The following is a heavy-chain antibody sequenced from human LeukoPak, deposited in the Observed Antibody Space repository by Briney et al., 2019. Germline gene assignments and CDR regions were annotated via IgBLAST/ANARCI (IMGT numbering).Heavy chain of an antibody. Sequence: ASVKVSCKASGGTFSSYAITWVRQAPGQGLEWMGWISAYNGDTNYAQKLQDRVTLTTDTSTSPAYMELRSLRSDDTAVYYCAGRGGGSYIWFDPWGQGTLVTVSS. CDR1: GGTFSSYA. J-gene: IGHJ5*02. CDR2: ISAYNGDT. D-gene: IGHD3-16*01. CDR3: AGRGGGSYIWFDP. V-gene: IGHV1-18*01.